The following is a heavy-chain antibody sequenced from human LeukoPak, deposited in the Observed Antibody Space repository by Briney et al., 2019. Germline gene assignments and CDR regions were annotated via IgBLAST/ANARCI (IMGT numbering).Heavy chain of an antibody. CDR1: GCSISSGGYS. CDR3: ARGYCSGGSCRGGAFDI. V-gene: IGHV4-30-2*01. D-gene: IGHD2-15*01. J-gene: IGHJ3*02. Sequence: PSETLSLTCAVSGCSISSGGYSWSWIRQPPGKGLEGIGYIYHSGSTYYNPSLKSRVTISVDRSKNQFSLKLSSVTAADTAVYYCARGYCSGGSCRGGAFDIWGQGTMVTVYS. CDR2: IYHSGST.